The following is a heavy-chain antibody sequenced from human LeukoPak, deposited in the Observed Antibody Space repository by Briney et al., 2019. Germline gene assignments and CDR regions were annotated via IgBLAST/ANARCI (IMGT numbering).Heavy chain of an antibody. CDR3: ARDYACSGGSCYPPDSDY. CDR1: GFTFSSYS. CDR2: ISSSSSYI. J-gene: IGHJ4*02. Sequence: GGSLRLSCAASGFTFSSYSMNWVRQAPGKGLEWVSSISSSSSYIYYAGSVKGRFTISRDNAKNSLYLQMNSLRAEDTAVYYCARDYACSGGSCYPPDSDYWGQGTLVTASS. V-gene: IGHV3-21*01. D-gene: IGHD2-15*01.